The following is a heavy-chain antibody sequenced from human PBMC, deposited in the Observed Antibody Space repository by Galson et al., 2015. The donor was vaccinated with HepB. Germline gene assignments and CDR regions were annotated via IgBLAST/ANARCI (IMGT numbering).Heavy chain of an antibody. CDR1: GGTFSSYA. CDR3: ARDDYVWGSYRYSDAFDI. D-gene: IGHD3-16*02. J-gene: IGHJ3*02. V-gene: IGHV7-4-1*02. CDR2: INTNTGNP. Sequence: CKASGGTFSSYAISWVRQAPGQGLEWMGWINTNTGNPTYAQGFTGRFVFSLDTSVSTAYLQISSLKAEDTAVYYCARDDYVWGSYRYSDAFDIWGQGTMVTVSS.